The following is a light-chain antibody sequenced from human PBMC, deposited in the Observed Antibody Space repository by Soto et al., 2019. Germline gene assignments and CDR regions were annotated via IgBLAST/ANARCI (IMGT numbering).Light chain of an antibody. CDR3: ISYTGSSTSYV. Sequence: ALTQPASVSGSPGQSITISCSGTSSDVGSYDHVAWYQQFPGKTPKLMIYEVSNRPSGVSSRFSGSKSGNTASLTISGLQAEDEADYYCISYTGSSTSYVFGSGTKVTVL. V-gene: IGLV2-14*01. CDR2: EVS. CDR1: SSDVGSYDH. J-gene: IGLJ1*01.